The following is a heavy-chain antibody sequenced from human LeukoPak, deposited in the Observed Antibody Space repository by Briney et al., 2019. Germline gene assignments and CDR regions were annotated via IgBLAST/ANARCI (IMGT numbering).Heavy chain of an antibody. D-gene: IGHD5-24*01. CDR1: GGSISSSSYY. CDR3: ARLMAGPPYYYYYYMDV. J-gene: IGHJ6*03. CDR2: IYYSGST. Sequence: PSETLSLTCTVSGGSISSSSYYWGWIRQPPGKGLEWIGSIYYSGSTYYNPSLKSRVTMSVDTSKNQFSLKLSSVTAADTAVYYCARLMAGPPYYYYYYMDVWGKGTTVTISS. V-gene: IGHV4-39*07.